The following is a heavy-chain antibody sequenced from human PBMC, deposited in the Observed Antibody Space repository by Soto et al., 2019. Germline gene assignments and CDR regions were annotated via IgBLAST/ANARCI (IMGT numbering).Heavy chain of an antibody. CDR1: ECIFRKYA. Sequence: FLRLSCADAECIFRKYAIMWVRQYPEKGLEWVSAMTADGADASYADYVRGRLTISRDNSKSTLYLQMNSLRVEDTAVYYCAKDPNGDYIGAFDFWGQGMLVTVSS. J-gene: IGHJ3*01. CDR2: MTADGADA. V-gene: IGHV3-23*01. CDR3: AKDPNGDYIGAFDF. D-gene: IGHD4-17*01.